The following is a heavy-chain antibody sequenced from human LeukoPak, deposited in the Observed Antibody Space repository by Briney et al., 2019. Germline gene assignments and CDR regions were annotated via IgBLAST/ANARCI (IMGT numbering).Heavy chain of an antibody. Sequence: SETLSLTCGVYGGSFSGYYWSWIRRPPGKGLEWIGESNHSGSTNYNPSLKSRVTISVDTSKNQFSLKLSSVTAADTAVYYCARGQRGGSYYLDRRFQPFDYWGQGTLVTVSS. CDR3: ARGQRGGSYYLDRRFQPFDY. J-gene: IGHJ4*02. CDR1: GGSFSGYY. CDR2: SNHSGST. V-gene: IGHV4-34*01. D-gene: IGHD1-26*01.